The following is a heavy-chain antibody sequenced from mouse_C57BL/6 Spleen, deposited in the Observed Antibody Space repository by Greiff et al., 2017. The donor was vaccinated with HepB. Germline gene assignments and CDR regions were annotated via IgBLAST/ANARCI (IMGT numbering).Heavy chain of an antibody. J-gene: IGHJ2*01. CDR2: IYPGDGDT. Sequence: QVQLQQSGPELVKPGASVKISCKASGYAFSSSWMNWVKQRPGKGLEWIGRIYPGDGDTNYNGKFKGKATLTADKSSSTAYMQLSSLTSEDSAVYFCAREGSSPCDYWGQGTTLTVSS. CDR3: AREGSSPCDY. V-gene: IGHV1-82*01. CDR1: GYAFSSSW. D-gene: IGHD1-1*01.